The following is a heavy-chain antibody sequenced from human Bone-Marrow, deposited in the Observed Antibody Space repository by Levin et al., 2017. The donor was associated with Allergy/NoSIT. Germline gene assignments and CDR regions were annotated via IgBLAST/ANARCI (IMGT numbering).Heavy chain of an antibody. Sequence: PGESLKISCRVSGSSLTETSIQWVRQAPGKGLEWMGGFDPEDGETVYAQKLQGRVTMTEDTSTDTAYMELSSLRPEDTAVYYCARGIMIKIGGVIAAYGMDLWGQGTTVIVS. CDR1: GSSLTETS. CDR3: ARGIMIKIGGVIAAYGMDL. CDR2: FDPEDGET. D-gene: IGHD3-16*02. J-gene: IGHJ6*02. V-gene: IGHV1-24*01.